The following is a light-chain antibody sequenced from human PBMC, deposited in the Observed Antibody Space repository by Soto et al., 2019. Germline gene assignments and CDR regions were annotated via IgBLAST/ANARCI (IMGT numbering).Light chain of an antibody. CDR3: TSYTSSSTLVV. CDR2: EVS. Sequence: QSVLTQPASVSGSPGQSITISCTGTSSDVGGYNYVSWYQQYPGKAPKLMIYEVSNRPSGVSNRFSGSKSGNTASLTISGLQAEDEADYHCTSYTSSSTLVVFGGGTKLTVL. V-gene: IGLV2-14*01. CDR1: SSDVGGYNY. J-gene: IGLJ3*02.